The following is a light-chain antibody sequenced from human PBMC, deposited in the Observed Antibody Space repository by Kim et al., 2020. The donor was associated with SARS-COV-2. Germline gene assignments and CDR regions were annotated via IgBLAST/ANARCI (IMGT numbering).Light chain of an antibody. CDR2: SAF. Sequence: EIVLTQSPGTLSLSPGERATLACRASQRISGSYLAWYQHKPGKAPRLVIFSAFSRGTGIPDRFSGSGSGTDCTLTISRLEAEDFAVYYCQQYGASPLTFGQGTKVDIK. CDR3: QQYGASPLT. V-gene: IGKV3-20*01. CDR1: QRISGSY. J-gene: IGKJ1*01.